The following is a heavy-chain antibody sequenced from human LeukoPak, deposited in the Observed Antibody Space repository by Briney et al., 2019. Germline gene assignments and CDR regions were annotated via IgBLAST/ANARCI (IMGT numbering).Heavy chain of an antibody. J-gene: IGHJ6*03. D-gene: IGHD3-3*01. Sequence: GGSLRLSCAASGFTFDDYAMHWVRRAPGKGLEWVSLISWDGGSTYYADSVKGRFTISRDNSKNSLYLQMNSLRAEDTALHYCAKGAWSGFYYYYYMDVWGKGTTVTVSS. CDR2: ISWDGGST. V-gene: IGHV3-43D*03. CDR1: GFTFDDYA. CDR3: AKGAWSGFYYYYYMDV.